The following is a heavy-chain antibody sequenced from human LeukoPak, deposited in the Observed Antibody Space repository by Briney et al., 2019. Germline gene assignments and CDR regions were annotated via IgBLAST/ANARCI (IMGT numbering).Heavy chain of an antibody. Sequence: GGSLRLSCAASGFTFSDYYMNWIRQAPGQGLEYIAYISQSGADVSYADSVKGRFTVSRDNAKNSVFLQMNSLTAEDTAVYYCASVARLLADWGQGTLVTVSS. D-gene: IGHD3-9*01. CDR2: ISQSGADV. V-gene: IGHV3-11*01. CDR3: ASVARLLAD. J-gene: IGHJ4*02. CDR1: GFTFSDYY.